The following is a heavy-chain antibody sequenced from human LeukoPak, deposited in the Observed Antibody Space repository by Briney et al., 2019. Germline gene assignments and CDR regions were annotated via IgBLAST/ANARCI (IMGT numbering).Heavy chain of an antibody. CDR1: GYTFTSYD. V-gene: IGHV1-8*01. J-gene: IGHJ4*02. D-gene: IGHD2-15*01. Sequence: ASVKVSCKASGYTFTSYDINWVRQATGQGLEWMGWMNPNSGNTGYAQKFQGRVTMTRNTSISTAYMELSSLRSEDTAVYYCARGPYCSGGSRYQPGQAGFDYWGQGTLVTVSS. CDR3: ARGPYCSGGSRYQPGQAGFDY. CDR2: MNPNSGNT.